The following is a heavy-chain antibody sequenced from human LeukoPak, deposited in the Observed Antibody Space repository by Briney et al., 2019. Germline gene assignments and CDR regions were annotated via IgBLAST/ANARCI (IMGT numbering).Heavy chain of an antibody. J-gene: IGHJ4*02. Sequence: LSETVPLICTVSGDSISSYYWSWVRQPPGKGLEWIGYVHYTGSTKYNPSLKSRVTISLDTSKNQFSLKLTSVTAADTAVYFCARGINVGATSKWGQGTLVTVSS. CDR2: VHYTGST. V-gene: IGHV4-59*01. D-gene: IGHD1-26*01. CDR3: ARGINVGATSK. CDR1: GDSISSYY.